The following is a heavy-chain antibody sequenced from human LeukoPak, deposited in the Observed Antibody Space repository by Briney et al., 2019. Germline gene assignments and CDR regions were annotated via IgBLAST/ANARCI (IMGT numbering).Heavy chain of an antibody. J-gene: IGHJ4*02. CDR3: ARQGFGSSYFDC. CDR1: GGSISSSNW. D-gene: IGHD3-16*01. V-gene: IGHV4-4*02. CDR2: IYHSGST. Sequence: SGTLSLTCAVSGGSISSSNWWSWVRQPPGKGLEWIGEIYHSGSTNYNPSLKSRVTISVDTSRKQFSLKLNSVTAADTAVYYCARQGFGSSYFDCWGQGTLVTVSS.